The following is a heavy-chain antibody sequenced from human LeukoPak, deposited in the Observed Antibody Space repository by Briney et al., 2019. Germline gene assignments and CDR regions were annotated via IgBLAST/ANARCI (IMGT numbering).Heavy chain of an antibody. D-gene: IGHD1-1*01. J-gene: IGHJ4*02. CDR2: IRSKANSYAT. CDR1: GFTFSGSA. Sequence: GGSLRLSCAASGFTFSGSAMHWVRQASGKGLEWVGGIRSKANSYATAYAESVKGRFAISRDDSNNTAHLQMNSLKTEATAVYYCTRRGIELERRGLAGDNFDYWGQGTLVTVSS. V-gene: IGHV3-73*01. CDR3: TRRGIELERRGLAGDNFDY.